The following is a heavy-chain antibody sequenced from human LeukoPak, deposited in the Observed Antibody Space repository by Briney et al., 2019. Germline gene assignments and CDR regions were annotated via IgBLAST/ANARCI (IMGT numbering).Heavy chain of an antibody. J-gene: IGHJ4*02. CDR2: IYSGGSA. CDR3: ATNMGF. CDR1: GFTVGNNY. V-gene: IGHV3-53*01. D-gene: IGHD2/OR15-2a*01. Sequence: GGSLRLSCAASGFTVGNNYMKWIRQAPGKGLEWVSLIYSGGSAYYADSVKGRFTISRDSSKNTLYLQMNSLRVEDTAVYYCATNMGFRGQGTLVTVSS.